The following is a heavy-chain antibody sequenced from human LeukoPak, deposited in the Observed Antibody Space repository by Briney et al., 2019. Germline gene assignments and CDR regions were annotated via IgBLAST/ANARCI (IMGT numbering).Heavy chain of an antibody. Sequence: ASVRVSCRASGYTLTSYDINWVRQATGQGLEWMGWMNPNSGRTGYAQNFQGRITITRNTSISTAYMELSSLRSEDTAVYYCTRETSSRYFDYWGQGTLVTVSS. V-gene: IGHV1-8*01. J-gene: IGHJ4*02. CDR3: TRETSSRYFDY. CDR1: GYTLTSYD. CDR2: MNPNSGRT.